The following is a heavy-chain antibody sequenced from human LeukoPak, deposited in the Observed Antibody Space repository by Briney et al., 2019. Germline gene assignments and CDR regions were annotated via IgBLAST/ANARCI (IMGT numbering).Heavy chain of an antibody. D-gene: IGHD1-26*01. Sequence: ETLSLTCTVSGGSISSSSYYWGWIRQPPGKGLEWMGSIYYSGSTYYNPSLKSRVTISVDTSKNQFSLKLSSVTAADTAVYYCATTFSLGAMDGVDYWGQGTLVTVSS. V-gene: IGHV4-39*07. CDR1: GGSISSSSYY. CDR3: ATTFSLGAMDGVDY. J-gene: IGHJ4*02. CDR2: IYYSGST.